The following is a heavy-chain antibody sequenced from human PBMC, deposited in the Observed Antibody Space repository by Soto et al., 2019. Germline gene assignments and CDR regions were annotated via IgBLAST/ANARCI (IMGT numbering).Heavy chain of an antibody. D-gene: IGHD3-10*01. V-gene: IGHV3-7*01. CDR1: GFTFSSYW. Sequence: GGSLRLSCAASGFTFSSYWMSWVRQAPGKGLEWVANIKQDGSEKYYVDSVKGRFTISRDNAKNSLYLQMNSLRAEDTAVYYCARDPYDYGSGSFDYWGQGTLVTVSS. J-gene: IGHJ4*02. CDR2: IKQDGSEK. CDR3: ARDPYDYGSGSFDY.